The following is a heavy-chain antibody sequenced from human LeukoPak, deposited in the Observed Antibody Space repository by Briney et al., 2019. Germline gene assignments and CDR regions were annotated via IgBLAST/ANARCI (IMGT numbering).Heavy chain of an antibody. J-gene: IGHJ3*02. D-gene: IGHD4-17*01. CDR2: IIPIFGTA. CDR1: GYTFTGYY. Sequence: GASVKVSCTASGYTFTGYYMHWVRQAPGQGLEWMGGIIPIFGTANYAQKFQGRVTITADESTSTAYMELSSLRSEDTAVYYCARLWATYGDYEDDAFDIWGQGTMVTVSS. V-gene: IGHV1-69*13. CDR3: ARLWATYGDYEDDAFDI.